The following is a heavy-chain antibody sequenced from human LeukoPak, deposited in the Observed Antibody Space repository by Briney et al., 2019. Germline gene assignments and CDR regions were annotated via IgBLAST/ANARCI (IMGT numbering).Heavy chain of an antibody. CDR3: AKDGLRGYDFDY. CDR1: GFTFKDFA. V-gene: IGHV3-23*01. D-gene: IGHD3/OR15-3a*01. CDR2: ILNSGDTR. J-gene: IGHJ4*02. Sequence: GGSLRLSCSVSGFTFKDFAMAWVRQAPGKGLEWVSTILNSGDTRYYTGSVRGRFTISRDNSKNTLFLQMKNLRVDDTAVYYCAKDGLRGYDFDYWGQGTLVTVSS.